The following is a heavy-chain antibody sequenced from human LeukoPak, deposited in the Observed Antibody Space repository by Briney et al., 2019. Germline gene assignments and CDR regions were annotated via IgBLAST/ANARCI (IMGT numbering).Heavy chain of an antibody. CDR2: ISGSGGST. Sequence: GGSLRLSCAASGFTFSSYAMSWVRQAPGKGLECVSAISGSGGSTYYADSVKGRFTISRDNSKNTLYLQMNSLRAEDTAVYYCAKGRGSSSSWPRNYYYGMDVWGQGTTVTVSS. CDR1: GFTFSSYA. D-gene: IGHD6-13*01. J-gene: IGHJ6*02. V-gene: IGHV3-23*01. CDR3: AKGRGSSSSWPRNYYYGMDV.